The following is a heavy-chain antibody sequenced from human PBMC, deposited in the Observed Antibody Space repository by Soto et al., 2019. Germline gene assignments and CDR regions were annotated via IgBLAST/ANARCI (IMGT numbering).Heavy chain of an antibody. CDR1: GFTFSSYG. CDR2: IWYDGSNK. V-gene: IGHV3-33*01. D-gene: IGHD2-2*01. CDR3: ARGRYCISTSCYRGSQNWCDP. J-gene: IGHJ5*02. Sequence: QVQLVESGGGVVQPGRSLRLSCAASGFTFSSYGMHWVRQAPGKGLEWVAVIWYDGSNKYYADSVKGRFTISRDNSKNTLYLQMNRLRAEDTAVYYCARGRYCISTSCYRGSQNWCDPWGQGTLVTVSS.